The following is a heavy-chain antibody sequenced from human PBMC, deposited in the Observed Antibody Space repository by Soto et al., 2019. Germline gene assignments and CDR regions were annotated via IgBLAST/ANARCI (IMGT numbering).Heavy chain of an antibody. Sequence: ASVKVSCKASGYTFTSYGISWVRQAPGQGLEWMGWISAYNGNTNYAQKLKGRVTMTTDTSTSTAYMELRSLRSDDTAVYYCARITRPFWSGFPPHLDWFDPWGQGTMVTVSS. V-gene: IGHV1-18*04. D-gene: IGHD3-3*01. J-gene: IGHJ5*02. CDR2: ISAYNGNT. CDR3: ARITRPFWSGFPPHLDWFDP. CDR1: GYTFTSYG.